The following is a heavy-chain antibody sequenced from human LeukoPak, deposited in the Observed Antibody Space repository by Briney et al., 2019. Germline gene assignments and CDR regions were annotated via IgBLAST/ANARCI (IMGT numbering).Heavy chain of an antibody. CDR3: ASSVVAAPQPDY. D-gene: IGHD6-6*01. V-gene: IGHV1-69*13. CDR2: IIPIFGTA. Sequence: SVKVSRKASGGTFSSYAISWVRQAPGQGLEWMGGIIPIFGTANYAQKFQGRVTITADESTSTAYMELSSLRSEDTAVYYCASSVVAAPQPDYWGQGTLVTVSS. CDR1: GGTFSSYA. J-gene: IGHJ4*02.